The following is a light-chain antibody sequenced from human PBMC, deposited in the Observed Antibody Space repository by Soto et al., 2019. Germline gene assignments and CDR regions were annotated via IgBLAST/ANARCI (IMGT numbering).Light chain of an antibody. V-gene: IGKV3-15*01. CDR2: GAS. CDR3: QQNNKWPPVT. J-gene: IGKJ4*01. Sequence: EVVMTQSPATVSVSPGEGVTLSCRASQTISNDLAWYQQKPGQAPRLLIYGASTRATGVPASFSGGGSGTEVTRTTISLQSEDFAFYYCQQNNKWPPVTFGGGTKVEIK. CDR1: QTISND.